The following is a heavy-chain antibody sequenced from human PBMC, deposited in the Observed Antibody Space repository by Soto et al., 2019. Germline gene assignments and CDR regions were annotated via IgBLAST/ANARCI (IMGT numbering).Heavy chain of an antibody. Sequence: ASVKVSCKASGYTFTGYVISWVRQAPGQGLEWMGWISAYNGNTNYAQKLQGRVTMTTDTSTSTAYMELRSLRSDDTAVYYCARVPTVTTPYYYYYYMDVWGKGTTVTVSS. D-gene: IGHD4-17*01. CDR1: GYTFTGYV. CDR2: ISAYNGNT. J-gene: IGHJ6*03. CDR3: ARVPTVTTPYYYYYYMDV. V-gene: IGHV1-18*01.